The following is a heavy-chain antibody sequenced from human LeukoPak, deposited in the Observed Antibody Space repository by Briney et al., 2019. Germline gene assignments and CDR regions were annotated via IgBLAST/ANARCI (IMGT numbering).Heavy chain of an antibody. CDR2: ISGSGGST. J-gene: IGHJ3*02. CDR1: GFTFSSYP. Sequence: GGSLGLSCAASGFTFSSYPMSWVRQAPGKGLEWVSAISGSGGSTYYADSVKGRFTISRDNSKNTLYLQMNSLSAEDTAVYYCAKDLGDNNYYDSSGYLAFDIWGQGTMVTVSS. CDR3: AKDLGDNNYYDSSGYLAFDI. D-gene: IGHD3-22*01. V-gene: IGHV3-23*01.